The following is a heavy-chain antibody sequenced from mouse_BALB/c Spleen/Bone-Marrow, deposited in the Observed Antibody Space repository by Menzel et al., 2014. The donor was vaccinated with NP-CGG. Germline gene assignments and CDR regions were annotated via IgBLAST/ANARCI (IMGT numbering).Heavy chain of an antibody. Sequence: VQGVESGPELVKPGASVKISCKASGYTFTDYYINWVKQKPGQGLEWIGWIYPGSGNTKYNEKFKGKATLTVDTSSSTAYMQLRSLTSEDTAVYFCARSAYYGNYGGYWGQGTTLTVSS. CDR1: GYTFTDYY. D-gene: IGHD2-10*01. CDR2: IYPGSGNT. J-gene: IGHJ2*01. V-gene: IGHV1-84*02. CDR3: ARSAYYGNYGGY.